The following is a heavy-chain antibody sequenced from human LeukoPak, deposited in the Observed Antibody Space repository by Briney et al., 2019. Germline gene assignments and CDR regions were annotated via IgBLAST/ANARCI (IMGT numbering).Heavy chain of an antibody. V-gene: IGHV3-33*01. CDR1: GFTFSSYG. CDR2: ILSDGSKE. D-gene: IGHD6-13*01. J-gene: IGHJ4*02. CDR3: ASQPYSSSCFDY. Sequence: GGSLRLFCAASGFTFSSYGMHWVRQAPGKGLEWVAVILSDGSKEFYTDSVKGRFTISRDNSKNTLYLQMNSLRAEDTAVYYCASQPYSSSCFDYWGQGTLVTVSS.